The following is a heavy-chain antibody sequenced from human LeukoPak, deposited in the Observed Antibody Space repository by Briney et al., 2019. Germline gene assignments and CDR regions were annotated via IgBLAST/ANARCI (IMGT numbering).Heavy chain of an antibody. V-gene: IGHV4-38-2*01. CDR1: GYSISSGYY. D-gene: IGHD3-16*02. Sequence: KPSETLSLTCAVSGYSISSGYYWGWIRQPPGKGLEWIGSIYHSGSTYYNPSLKSRDTISVDTSKNQFSLKLSSVTAADTAVYYCARSMVGGVIVIVYWGQGTLVTVSS. J-gene: IGHJ4*02. CDR3: ARSMVGGVIVIVY. CDR2: IYHSGST.